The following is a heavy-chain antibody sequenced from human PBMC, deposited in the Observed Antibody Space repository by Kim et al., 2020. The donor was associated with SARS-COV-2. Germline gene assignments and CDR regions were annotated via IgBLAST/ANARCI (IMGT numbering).Heavy chain of an antibody. CDR2: ISGSGDNT. J-gene: IGHJ4*02. V-gene: IGHV3-23*01. CDR3: AKGRGSSTTSCYNY. CDR1: GFAFSNYA. Sequence: GSLRLSCAASGFAFSNYAMTWVRQAPGRELEWVSSISGSGDNTLYADSMKGRFTISRDNSNNTLYLQTNSLRADDTAVYYCAKGRGSSTTSCYNYWGPG. D-gene: IGHD2-2*02.